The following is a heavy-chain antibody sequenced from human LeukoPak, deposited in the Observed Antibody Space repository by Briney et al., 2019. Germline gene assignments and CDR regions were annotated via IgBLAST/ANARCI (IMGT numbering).Heavy chain of an antibody. CDR3: AREGPCCSSTSCYKYNWFDP. D-gene: IGHD2-2*02. Sequence: ASVKVSCKASGYTFTSYGISWVRQAPGQGLEWMGWISAYNGNTNYAQKLQGRVTMTTDTSTSTAYMELRSLRSDDTAVYYCAREGPCCSSTSCYKYNWFDPWGQGTLVTVSS. CDR2: ISAYNGNT. CDR1: GYTFTSYG. V-gene: IGHV1-18*01. J-gene: IGHJ5*02.